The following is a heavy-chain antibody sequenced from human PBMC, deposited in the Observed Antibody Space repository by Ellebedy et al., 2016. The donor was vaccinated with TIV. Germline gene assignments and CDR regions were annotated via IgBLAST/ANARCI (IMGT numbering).Heavy chain of an antibody. J-gene: IGHJ4*02. CDR1: GGSISSSIYY. CDR3: ARIDYDGSGYYYGLDY. Sequence: SETLSLXXTVSGGSISSSIYYWGWIRQPPGKGLEWIGSIYYSGSTYYNPSLKSRVSISVDTSKNQFSLKLSSVTAADTAVYYCARIDYDGSGYYYGLDYWGQGTLVTVSS. CDR2: IYYSGST. D-gene: IGHD3-22*01. V-gene: IGHV4-39*07.